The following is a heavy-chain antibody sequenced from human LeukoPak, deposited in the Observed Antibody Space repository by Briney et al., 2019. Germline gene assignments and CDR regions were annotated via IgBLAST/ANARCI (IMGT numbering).Heavy chain of an antibody. CDR1: GGTFSSYA. D-gene: IGHD4-17*01. Sequence: ASVKVSCKASGGTFSSYAISWVRQAPGQGLEWVGRIIPILGIANYAQKFQGRVTITADKSTSTAYMEVRSLRSDDTAVYYCARDRSDSGDYVLLDNWGQGTLVTVSS. CDR2: IIPILGIA. J-gene: IGHJ4*02. CDR3: ARDRSDSGDYVLLDN. V-gene: IGHV1-69*04.